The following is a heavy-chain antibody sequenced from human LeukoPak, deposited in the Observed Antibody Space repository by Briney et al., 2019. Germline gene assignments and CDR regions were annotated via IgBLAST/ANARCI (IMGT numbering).Heavy chain of an antibody. D-gene: IGHD5-18*01. CDR3: ARGPIQLWIHNAMDV. J-gene: IGHJ6*02. CDR1: GFPFADHA. V-gene: IGHV3-49*04. CDR2: IRSKAYRGTI. Sequence: GGSLKLSCITSGFPFADHAMSWVRQAPGKGLDWVGFIRSKAYRGTIEYAASVKGRFTISRDDFQSIAYLQMNSLQVEDTAVYFCARGPIQLWIHNAMDVWGQGTTVTVSS.